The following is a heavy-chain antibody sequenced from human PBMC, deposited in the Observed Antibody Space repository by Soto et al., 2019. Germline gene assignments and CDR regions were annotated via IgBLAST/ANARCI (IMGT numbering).Heavy chain of an antibody. D-gene: IGHD6-6*01. CDR1: SGSLRGYY. Sequence: QVQLHQWGAGLLKPSETLSLACSLYSGSLRGYYWSWIRQPPGKGLEWIGEISPSGTTNYSPSLKSRVSISVDTYKNQFSLNLTSLTAADPAVYDCARAPKVSGSAQTRPDFWGQGSLVTVSS. J-gene: IGHJ4*02. CDR3: ARAPKVSGSAQTRPDF. V-gene: IGHV4-34*01. CDR2: ISPSGTT.